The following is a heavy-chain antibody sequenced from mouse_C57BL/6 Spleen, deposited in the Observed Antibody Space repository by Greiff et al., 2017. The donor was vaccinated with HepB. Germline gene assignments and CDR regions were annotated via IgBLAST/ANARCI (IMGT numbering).Heavy chain of an antibody. CDR1: GFTFSSYA. J-gene: IGHJ3*01. CDR2: ISDGGSYT. V-gene: IGHV5-4*01. D-gene: IGHD2-4*01. Sequence: EVQGVESGGGLVKPGGSLKLSCAASGFTFSSYAMSWVRQTPEKRLEWVATISDGGSYTYYPDNVKGRFTISRDNAKNNLYLQMSHLKSEDTAMYYCARADYDYTGFAYWGQGTLVTVSA. CDR3: ARADYDYTGFAY.